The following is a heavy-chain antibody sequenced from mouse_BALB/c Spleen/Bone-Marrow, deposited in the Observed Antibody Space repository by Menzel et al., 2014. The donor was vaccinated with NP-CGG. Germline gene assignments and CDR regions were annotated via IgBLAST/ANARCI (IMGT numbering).Heavy chain of an antibody. J-gene: IGHJ4*01. V-gene: IGHV1-9*01. Sequence: QVQLQQSGAELMKPGASVKISCKATGYTFSSYWIVWVKQRPGHGLEWIGEILPGSGSTNYNEKFKGKATFTADTSSNTAYMQLSSLTSEDSAVYYCAREDIATVVEMDYWGQGTSVTVSS. CDR3: AREDIATVVEMDY. CDR1: GYTFSSYW. CDR2: ILPGSGST. D-gene: IGHD1-1*01.